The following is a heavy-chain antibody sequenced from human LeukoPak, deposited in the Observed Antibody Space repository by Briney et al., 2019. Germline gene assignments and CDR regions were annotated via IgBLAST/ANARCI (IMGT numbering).Heavy chain of an antibody. CDR1: GYTFTGYY. V-gene: IGHV1-2*02. Sequence: ASVMVSCKASGYTFTGYYMHWVRQAPGQGLEWMGWINPNGGGTNYAQKFQGRVTMTRDTSVSTAYMELSRLRSDDTAVYYCARSRLIIADYWGQGTLVTVSS. CDR2: INPNGGGT. D-gene: IGHD3-9*01. CDR3: ARSRLIIADY. J-gene: IGHJ4*02.